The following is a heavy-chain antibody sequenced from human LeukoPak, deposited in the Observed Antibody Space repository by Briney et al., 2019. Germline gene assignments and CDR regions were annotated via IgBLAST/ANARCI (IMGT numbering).Heavy chain of an antibody. J-gene: IGHJ4*02. V-gene: IGHV3-30*03. CDR2: ISYDGSNK. D-gene: IGHD1-26*01. Sequence: GGSLRLSCAAPGFTFSSFGMHWVRQAPGKGLEWVAVISYDGSNKYYADSVQGRFTISRDNSKNTLYLQMNSLRAEDTAVYYCATGHSSVGELRGYLDYWGQGTLVTVSS. CDR3: ATGHSSVGELRGYLDY. CDR1: GFTFSSFG.